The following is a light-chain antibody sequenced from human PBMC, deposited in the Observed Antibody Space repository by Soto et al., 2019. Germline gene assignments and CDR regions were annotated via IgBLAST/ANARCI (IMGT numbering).Light chain of an antibody. J-gene: IGLJ1*01. V-gene: IGLV2-23*02. Sequence: QSALTQPASVSGSPGGSITISRTGTSSDVGSYNLVSWYQQHPGKAPKLIIYEVSKRPSGVSDGFSGSKSGNTASLTISGLQAEDEADYYCCSYAGTRTYVFGTGTKVTVL. CDR2: EVS. CDR1: SSDVGSYNL. CDR3: CSYAGTRTYV.